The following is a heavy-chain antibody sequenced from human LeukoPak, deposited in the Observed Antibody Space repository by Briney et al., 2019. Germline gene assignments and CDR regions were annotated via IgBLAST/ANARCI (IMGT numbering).Heavy chain of an antibody. Sequence: GGSLRLSCAASGFTFSGSAMHWVRQASGKGLEWVGRIRSKANNYATAYTASVKGRFTVSRDDSKNTTYLQMNSLEIEDTAVYYCTSEVGYWGQGTLVTVSS. V-gene: IGHV3-73*01. J-gene: IGHJ4*02. CDR1: GFTFSGSA. CDR3: TSEVGY. CDR2: IRSKANNYAT. D-gene: IGHD1-26*01.